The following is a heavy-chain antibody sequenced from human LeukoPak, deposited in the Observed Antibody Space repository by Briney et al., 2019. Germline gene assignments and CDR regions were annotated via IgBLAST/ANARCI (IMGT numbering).Heavy chain of an antibody. J-gene: IGHJ4*02. CDR3: ARTFHQTYYDILTGSSRDDY. V-gene: IGHV3-7*01. Sequence: PGGSLRLSCAASGFTFSSYWMSWVRQAPGKGLEWVANIEQDGSEKYYVDSVKGRFTISRDNAKNSLYLQMNSLRAEDTAVYYCARTFHQTYYDILTGSSRDDYWGQGTLVTVSS. CDR2: IEQDGSEK. CDR1: GFTFSSYW. D-gene: IGHD3-9*01.